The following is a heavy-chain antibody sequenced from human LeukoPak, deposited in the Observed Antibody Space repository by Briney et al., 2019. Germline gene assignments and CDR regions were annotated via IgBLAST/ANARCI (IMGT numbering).Heavy chain of an antibody. J-gene: IGHJ6*02. D-gene: IGHD2-2*01. Sequence: GASVKVSCKASGYTFTGYYMHWVRQAPGQGLEWMGWINPNSGGTNYAQKFQGRVTMTRDTSISTAYMELSRLRSDDTAVYYCARVVVVPAAMGDTSMDVWGQGTTVTVS. CDR3: ARVVVVPAAMGDTSMDV. CDR2: INPNSGGT. V-gene: IGHV1-2*02. CDR1: GYTFTGYY.